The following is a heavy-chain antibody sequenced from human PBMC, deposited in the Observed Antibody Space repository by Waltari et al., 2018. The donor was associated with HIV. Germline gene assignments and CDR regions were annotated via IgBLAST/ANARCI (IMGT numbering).Heavy chain of an antibody. CDR2: ISYDGSNK. Sequence: QVQLVESGGGVVQPGRSLRLSCAASGFTFSRSGMHWVRQAPGKGLEWVVVISYDGSNKYYADSVKGRFTISRDNSKNTLYLQMNSLRAEDTAVYYCAKDRHGVTIYGMDVWGQGTTVTVSS. CDR1: GFTFSRSG. V-gene: IGHV3-30*18. J-gene: IGHJ6*02. D-gene: IGHD4-17*01. CDR3: AKDRHGVTIYGMDV.